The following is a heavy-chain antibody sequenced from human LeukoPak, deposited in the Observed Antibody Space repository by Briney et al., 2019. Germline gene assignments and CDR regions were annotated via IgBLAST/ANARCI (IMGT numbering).Heavy chain of an antibody. CDR3: AREGLDS. J-gene: IGHJ4*02. CDR1: GGTFSNYA. Sequence: GASVKVSCKASGGTFSNYAISWVRQAPGQGLEWMGGIIPIFGTANYAQKFRGRVTITTDTSINTAYMELSSLRSDDTAVYYCAREGLDSWGQGTLVTVSS. CDR2: IIPIFGTA. V-gene: IGHV1-69*05.